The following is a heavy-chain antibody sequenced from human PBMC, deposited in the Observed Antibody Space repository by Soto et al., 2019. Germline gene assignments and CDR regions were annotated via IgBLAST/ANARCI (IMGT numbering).Heavy chain of an antibody. CDR2: IYYSGST. J-gene: IGHJ4*02. V-gene: IGHV4-31*03. Sequence: QVQLLESGPGLVKPSQTLSLTCTVSGGSISSGAYHWAWIHHHPGKGLEWIGYIYYSGSTYYNASLKSRATISVDTSKNQFSLKLSSVTAADTAVYHCARDNGVRGFDLWGQGTLVTVSS. D-gene: IGHD3-10*01. CDR1: GGSISSGAYH. CDR3: ARDNGVRGFDL.